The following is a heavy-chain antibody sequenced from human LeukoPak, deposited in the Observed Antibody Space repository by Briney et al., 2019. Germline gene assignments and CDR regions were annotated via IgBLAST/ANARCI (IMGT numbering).Heavy chain of an antibody. D-gene: IGHD5-12*01. V-gene: IGHV1-2*02. Sequence: ASVKVSCKASGYTFTGYYIHWVRQAPGQGLQWMGWINPNSGFAHYPQNFQGRLTMTRDTSISTAYMELSGLRSDDTAMYYCARYSGYDYVIDHWGQGTLVTVSS. CDR3: ARYSGYDYVIDH. CDR2: INPNSGFA. J-gene: IGHJ4*02. CDR1: GYTFTGYY.